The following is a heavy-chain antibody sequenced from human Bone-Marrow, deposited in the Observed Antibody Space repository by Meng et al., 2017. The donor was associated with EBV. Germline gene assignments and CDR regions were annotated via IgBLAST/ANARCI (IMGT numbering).Heavy chain of an antibody. CDR1: GGSISSGGYY. V-gene: IGHV4-30-4*01. CDR3: ASGSTAAGTDY. D-gene: IGHD6-13*01. CDR2: IYYSGST. Sequence: VHLQDPGPGLVNPSQTLSFTCPVSGGSISSGGYYWSWIRQPPGKGLEWIGYIYYSGSTYYNPSLKSRVTISVDTSKNQFSLKLSSVTAADTAVYYCASGSTAAGTDYWGQGTLVTVSS. J-gene: IGHJ4*02.